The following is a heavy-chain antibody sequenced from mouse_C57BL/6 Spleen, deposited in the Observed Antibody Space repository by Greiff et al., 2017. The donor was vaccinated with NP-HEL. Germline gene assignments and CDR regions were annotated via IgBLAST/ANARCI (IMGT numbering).Heavy chain of an antibody. J-gene: IGHJ2*01. D-gene: IGHD2-12*01. CDR1: GYTFTSYW. CDR2: IDPSDSYT. V-gene: IGHV1-69*01. CDR3: ATISINDVGYYLDY. Sequence: QVQLQQPGAELVMPGASVKLSCKASGYTFTSYWMHWVKQRPGQGLEWIGEIDPSDSYTNYNQKFKGKSTLTVDKSSSTAYMQLSSLTSEDSAVYYCATISINDVGYYLDYWGQGTTLTVSS.